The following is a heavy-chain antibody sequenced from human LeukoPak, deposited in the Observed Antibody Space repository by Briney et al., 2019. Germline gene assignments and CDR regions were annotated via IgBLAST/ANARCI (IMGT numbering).Heavy chain of an antibody. CDR1: GFTFDDYA. CDR2: ISWNSGSI. D-gene: IGHD6-19*01. Sequence: GGSLRLSCAASGFTFDDYAMHWVRHTPGKGLEWVSGISWNSGSIGYADSVKGRFTISRDNAKNSLYLQMNSLRAEDTALYYCAKARIEYTSGSPDYWGQGTLVTVSS. CDR3: AKARIEYTSGSPDY. V-gene: IGHV3-9*01. J-gene: IGHJ4*02.